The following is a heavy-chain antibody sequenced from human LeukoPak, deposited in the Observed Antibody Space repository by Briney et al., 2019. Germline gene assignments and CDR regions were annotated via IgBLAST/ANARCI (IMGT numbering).Heavy chain of an antibody. CDR2: IYYSGST. D-gene: IGHD2-2*01. CDR3: ARVIGLWMGYCSSTSCYAFDI. J-gene: IGHJ3*02. CDR1: GGSISSYY. Sequence: PSQTLSLTCTVSGGSISSYYWSWIRQPPGKGLEWIGYIYYSGSTNYNPSLKSRVTISVDTSKNQFSLKLSSVTAADTAVYYCARVIGLWMGYCSSTSCYAFDIWGQGTMVTVSS. V-gene: IGHV4-59*01.